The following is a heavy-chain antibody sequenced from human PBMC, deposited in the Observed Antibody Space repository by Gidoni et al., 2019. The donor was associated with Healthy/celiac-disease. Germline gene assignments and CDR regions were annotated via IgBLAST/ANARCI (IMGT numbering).Heavy chain of an antibody. J-gene: IGHJ4*02. CDR1: GFTFSSYE. CDR3: ARSGYSSSWHPPSSFFDY. CDR2: ISSSGSTR. V-gene: IGHV3-48*03. Sequence: EVQRVESGGGLVQPGGSLSLSCAASGFTFSSYEMNWVSQAPGKGLEWVSYISSSGSTRYYADSVKGRFTISRDNAKNSLYLQMNSLRAEDTAVYYCARSGYSSSWHPPSSFFDYWGQGTLVTVSS. D-gene: IGHD6-13*01.